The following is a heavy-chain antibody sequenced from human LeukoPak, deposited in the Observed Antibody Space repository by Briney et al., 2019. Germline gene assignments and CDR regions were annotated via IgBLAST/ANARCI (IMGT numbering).Heavy chain of an antibody. CDR3: AKDGGTVCHVINYSFDS. CDR1: GFTFSNYA. Sequence: PGESLRLSCAASGFTFSNYAMHWVRQAPGKGLEWVAIMCSDGSDKYHVNSVEGRFTIPRDTSKNTLYLQMNNLRTEDTAVYYCAKDGGTVCHVINYSFDSWGQGTLVTVSS. D-gene: IGHD1-1*01. J-gene: IGHJ4*02. CDR2: MCSDGSDK. V-gene: IGHV3-30*02.